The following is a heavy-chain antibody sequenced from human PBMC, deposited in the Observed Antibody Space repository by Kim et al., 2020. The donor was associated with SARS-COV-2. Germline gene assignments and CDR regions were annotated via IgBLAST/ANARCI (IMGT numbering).Heavy chain of an antibody. CDR3: ARVGGGD. J-gene: IGHJ4*02. D-gene: IGHD3-3*01. Sequence: GGSLRLSCAASGFPFSYSAMHWLRQPPGERLEWLAFISEDGTDKNYRDSVRGRFTVSRDNSKSTLFLQMNTLSADDTAVYYCARVGGGDWGQGTLVTGSS. V-gene: IGHV3-30*04. CDR2: ISEDGTDK. CDR1: GFPFSYSA.